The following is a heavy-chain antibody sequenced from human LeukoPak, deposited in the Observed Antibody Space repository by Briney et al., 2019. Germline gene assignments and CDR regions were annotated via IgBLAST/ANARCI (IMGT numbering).Heavy chain of an antibody. Sequence: ASVKVSCKASGYTFTNYVMSWVRQAPGRSSEWMGWINADNGDTKYSQKFQGRVTITIDTSANTSKMELRSLKSEDTAVYYCARERDYYDTNGYPNNWFDPWGQGTLVTVSS. J-gene: IGHJ5*02. D-gene: IGHD3-22*01. V-gene: IGHV1-3*01. CDR3: ARERDYYDTNGYPNNWFDP. CDR1: GYTFTNYV. CDR2: INADNGDT.